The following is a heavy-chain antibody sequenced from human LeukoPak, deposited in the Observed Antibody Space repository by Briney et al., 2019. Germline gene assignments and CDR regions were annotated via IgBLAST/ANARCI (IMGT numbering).Heavy chain of an antibody. CDR3: AKGTGFYCSSTSCYISEPHFDY. J-gene: IGHJ4*02. V-gene: IGHV3-9*01. D-gene: IGHD2-2*02. CDR2: ISWNSGSI. CDR1: GFTFDDYA. Sequence: GGSLRLSCAASGFTFDDYAMHWVRQAPGKGLEWVSGISWNSGSIGYADSMKGRFTISRDNAKNSLYLQMNSLRAEDTALYYCAKGTGFYCSSTSCYISEPHFDYWGQGTLVTVSS.